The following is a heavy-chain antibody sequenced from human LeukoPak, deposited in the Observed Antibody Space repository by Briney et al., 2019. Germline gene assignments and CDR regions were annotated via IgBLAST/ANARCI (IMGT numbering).Heavy chain of an antibody. Sequence: GGSLRLSCVASGFSIGPFWMTWVRQAPGKGLEWVANIRGDASRLYYVDSVKGRFTISRDNAKNSLYLQMNSLRAEDTAVYYCARYRWLQAAAGTFFDYWGQGTLVTVSS. J-gene: IGHJ4*02. CDR2: IRGDASRL. CDR1: GFSIGPFW. D-gene: IGHD6-13*01. V-gene: IGHV3-7*03. CDR3: ARYRWLQAAAGTFFDY.